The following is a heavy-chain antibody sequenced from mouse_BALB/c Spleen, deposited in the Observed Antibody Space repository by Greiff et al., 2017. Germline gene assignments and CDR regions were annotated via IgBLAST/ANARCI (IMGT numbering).Heavy chain of an antibody. D-gene: IGHD1-1*01. J-gene: IGHJ3*01. CDR3: ARDGGDYYGSSYWFAY. CDR2: IWAGGST. CDR1: GFSLTSYG. Sequence: VPRVESGPGLVAPSQSLSITCTVSGFSLTSYGVPWVRQPPGKGLEWLGVIWAGGSTNYNSALMSRLSISKDNSKSQVFLKMNSLQTDDTAMYYCARDGGDYYGSSYWFAYWGQGTLVTVSA. V-gene: IGHV2-9*02.